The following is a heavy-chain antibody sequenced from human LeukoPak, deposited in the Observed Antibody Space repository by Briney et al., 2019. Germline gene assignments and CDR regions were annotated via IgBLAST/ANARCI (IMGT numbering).Heavy chain of an antibody. CDR3: ASSWFGEEDAFDI. CDR1: GFTFSSYA. D-gene: IGHD3-10*01. J-gene: IGHJ3*02. V-gene: IGHV3-23*01. Sequence: GGSLRLSCAASGFTFSSYAMSWVRQAPGKGLEWVSAISGSGGSTYYADSVKGRFTISRDNSKNTLYLQMNSLRAEDTAVYYCASSWFGEEDAFDIWGQGTMVTVSS. CDR2: ISGSGGST.